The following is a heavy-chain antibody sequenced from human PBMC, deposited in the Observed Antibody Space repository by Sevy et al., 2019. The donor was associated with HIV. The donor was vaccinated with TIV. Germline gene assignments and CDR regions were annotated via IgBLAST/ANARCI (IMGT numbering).Heavy chain of an antibody. V-gene: IGHV4-34*01. CDR1: GGSFSGYY. CDR3: ARGSQYCTTGVCYGYYYMDV. D-gene: IGHD2-8*01. Sequence: SETLSLTCAVYGGSFSGYYWSWIRQPPGKGLEWIGEINHIGSTNYNPSLKNRVTISVDTSKNQFSLKLSTVTAADTAVYSCARGSQYCTTGVCYGYYYMDVWGKGTTVTVS. J-gene: IGHJ6*03. CDR2: INHIGST.